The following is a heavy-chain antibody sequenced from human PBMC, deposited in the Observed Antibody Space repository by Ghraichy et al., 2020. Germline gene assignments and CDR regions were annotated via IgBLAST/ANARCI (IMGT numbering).Heavy chain of an antibody. D-gene: IGHD2-15*01. CDR2: ISAGGTTT. J-gene: IGHJ5*02. Sequence: GGSLRLTCAASGFSFSNYVLTWVRQAPGKGLEWVSTISAGGTTTYYADSVKGRFTIARDNSQNTLYLQMNRLRVEDTAVYYCAKAWGNCSGGTCPSYNWFDPWGQGTLVTVSA. V-gene: IGHV3-23*01. CDR1: GFSFSNYV. CDR3: AKAWGNCSGGTCPSYNWFDP.